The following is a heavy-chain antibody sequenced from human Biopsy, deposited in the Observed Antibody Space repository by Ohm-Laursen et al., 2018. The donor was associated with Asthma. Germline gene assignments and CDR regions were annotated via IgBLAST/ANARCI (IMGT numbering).Heavy chain of an antibody. D-gene: IGHD4-23*01. CDR1: GGSFDTYA. J-gene: IGHJ6*02. CDR3: ARAIHGGNSDRLDFYYYGLDI. V-gene: IGHV1-69*13. CDR2: ILPIFGTA. Sequence: ASVKVSCKASGGSFDTYAISWLRQAPGQGLEWMGGILPIFGTADYAQKFQARVTISADESTSTVYMELSSLRSEDTAVYYCARAIHGGNSDRLDFYYYGLDIWGQGTTVTVSS.